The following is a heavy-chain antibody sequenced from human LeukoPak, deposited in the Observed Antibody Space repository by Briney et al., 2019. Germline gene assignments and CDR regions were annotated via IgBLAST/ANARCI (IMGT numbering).Heavy chain of an antibody. D-gene: IGHD3-16*02. Sequence: SETLSLTCAVYGGSFSGYYWSWIRQPPGKGLEWIGEINHSGSTNYNPSLKSRVTISVDTSKNLFSLKLSSVTAADTAVYYCARHRCVWGSYRKWSPPFDYWGQGTLVTVSS. J-gene: IGHJ4*02. CDR1: GGSFSGYY. CDR3: ARHRCVWGSYRKWSPPFDY. CDR2: INHSGST. V-gene: IGHV4-34*01.